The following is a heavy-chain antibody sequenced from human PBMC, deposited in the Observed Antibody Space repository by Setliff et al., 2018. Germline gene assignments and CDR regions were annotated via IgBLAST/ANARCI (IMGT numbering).Heavy chain of an antibody. CDR2: ISSRTGLT. CDR1: GFTFVNYW. J-gene: IGHJ5*01. D-gene: IGHD3-10*01. V-gene: IGHV3-74*01. Sequence: PGGSLRLSCAASGFTFVNYWMHWVRQAPGKGLVWVSGISSRTGLTYYADSVKGRFTMSRDISKNTVYLHMTSLRAEDTAMYYCAKIPSSSIDPYGSGSQKPIDFWGQGTLVTVSS. CDR3: AKIPSSSIDPYGSGSQKPIDF.